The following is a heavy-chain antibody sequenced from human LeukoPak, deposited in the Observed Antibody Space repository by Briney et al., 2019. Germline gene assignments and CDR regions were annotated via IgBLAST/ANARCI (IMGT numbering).Heavy chain of an antibody. CDR1: GYTFHSYG. CDR3: ARDSYYYDSSGYLGY. CDR2: LSAHNGNT. J-gene: IGHJ4*02. Sequence: ASVKVSCKDSGYTFHSYGLSWVRQASGQGLEWMGWLSAHNGNTNYTQKLQGRDTMTTDAYTSTAYMELRSLRSDDTAVYYCARDSYYYDSSGYLGYWGQGTRVSVSS. D-gene: IGHD3-22*01. V-gene: IGHV1-18*01.